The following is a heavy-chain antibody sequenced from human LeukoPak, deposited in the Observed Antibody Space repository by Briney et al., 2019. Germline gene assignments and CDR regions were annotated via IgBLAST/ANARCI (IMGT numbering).Heavy chain of an antibody. V-gene: IGHV4-34*01. CDR2: INHSGST. Sequence: SETLSLTCAVYGGSFSGYYWSWIRQPPGKGLEWIGEINHSGSTNYNPSLKSRVTMSVDTSKSQFSLSLSSVTAADTAVYYCARRGVLGIAASWGQGTLVTVSA. CDR1: GGSFSGYY. D-gene: IGHD6-13*01. J-gene: IGHJ5*02. CDR3: ARRGVLGIAAS.